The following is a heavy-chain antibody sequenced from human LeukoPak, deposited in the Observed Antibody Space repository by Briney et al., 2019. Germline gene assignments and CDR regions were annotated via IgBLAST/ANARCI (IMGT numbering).Heavy chain of an antibody. CDR3: ARASGYSSGWYETPFVY. Sequence: SETLSLTCTVSGASISGSNYYWGWIRQPPGKGLEWIGYIYYTGSTNSNPSLKGRVTISVDTSKNQFSLKLSSVTAADTAVYYCARASGYSSGWYETPFVYWGQGILVTVSS. V-gene: IGHV4-61*05. D-gene: IGHD6-19*01. CDR1: GASISGSNYY. CDR2: IYYTGST. J-gene: IGHJ4*02.